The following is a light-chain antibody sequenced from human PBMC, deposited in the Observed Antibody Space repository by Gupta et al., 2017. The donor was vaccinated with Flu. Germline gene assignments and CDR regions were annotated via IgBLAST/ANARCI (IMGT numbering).Light chain of an antibody. Sequence: DIQMTQSPSSLSASIGDRVTITCRTSQSISSYLNWYQQKPGKAPKVLIYAASVLQSGVPARFSGSGSGTDFTLTISSLQPEDFATYYCQQSGTFGPGTKVDI. V-gene: IGKV1-39*01. CDR1: QSISSY. CDR3: QQSGT. CDR2: AAS. J-gene: IGKJ3*01.